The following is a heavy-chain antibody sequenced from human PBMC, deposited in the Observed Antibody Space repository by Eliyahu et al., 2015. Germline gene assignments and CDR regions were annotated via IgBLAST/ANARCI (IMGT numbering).Heavy chain of an antibody. J-gene: IGHJ4*02. CDR1: GFTVSSNY. D-gene: IGHD3-16*01. CDR3: ARDLGAYKRAFDY. V-gene: IGHV3-53*01. Sequence: EVQLVESGGGLIQPGGSLRLSCAASGFTVSSNYMXGVRQAPGXGLEWLSVMYNGGATYYADSVKGRFTISRDNSKNTLYLQMNSLRADDTAVYYCARDLGAYKRAFDYWGQGTLVTVSS. CDR2: MYNGGAT.